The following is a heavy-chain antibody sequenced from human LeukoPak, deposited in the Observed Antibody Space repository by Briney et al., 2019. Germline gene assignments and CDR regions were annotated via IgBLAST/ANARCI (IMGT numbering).Heavy chain of an antibody. D-gene: IGHD2-21*02. J-gene: IGHJ5*02. CDR2: ISYDGRNK. Sequence: GRSLRLSCAASGFTFSSYAMHWVRQAPGKGLEWVAIISYDGRNKYSADSVKGRFTISRDNSKNTLYLQMNSLRPEDTAVYYCAKDRRSGDYGYCGGDCYATWGQGTLVTVSS. V-gene: IGHV3-30*04. CDR3: AKDRRSGDYGYCGGDCYAT. CDR1: GFTFSSYA.